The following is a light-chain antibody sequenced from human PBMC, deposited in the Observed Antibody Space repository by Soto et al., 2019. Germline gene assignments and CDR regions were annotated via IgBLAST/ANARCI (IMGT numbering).Light chain of an antibody. CDR1: SSNIGSYN. J-gene: IGLJ2*01. CDR2: RNN. Sequence: SVLTQPPSASGTPGQRVTISCSGSSSNIGSYNVHWYQQVPGTAPKLLIYRNNQRPSGVPDRFSGSKSGTSASLAISGLRSEDEGDYYCAKCDDSLSGLVVFGGGTKLTVL. V-gene: IGLV1-47*01. CDR3: AKCDDSLSGLVV.